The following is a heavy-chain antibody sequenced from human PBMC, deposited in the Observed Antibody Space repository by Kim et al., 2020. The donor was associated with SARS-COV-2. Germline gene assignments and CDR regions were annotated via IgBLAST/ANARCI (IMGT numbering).Heavy chain of an antibody. Sequence: ASVKVSCKASGYTFTGYYMHWVRQAPGQGLEWMGWINPNSGDTNYAQKFQGWVTMTRDTSISTAYMELSRLRSDDTAVYYCAREILSSYGMDVWGQGTTVTVSS. D-gene: IGHD2-15*01. CDR1: GYTFTGYY. CDR2: INPNSGDT. J-gene: IGHJ6*02. CDR3: AREILSSYGMDV. V-gene: IGHV1-2*04.